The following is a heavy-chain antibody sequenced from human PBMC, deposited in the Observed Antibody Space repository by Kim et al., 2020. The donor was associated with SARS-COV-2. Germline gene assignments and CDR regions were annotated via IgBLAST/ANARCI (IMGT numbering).Heavy chain of an antibody. Sequence: SETLSLTCTVSGGSISSGGYYWSWIRQHPGKGLEWIGYIYYSGSTYYNPSLKSRVTISVDTSKNQFSLKLSSVTAADTAVYFCARRVDGGEYSSSWYGWFDPWGQGTLVTVSS. J-gene: IGHJ5*02. CDR1: GGSISSGGYY. CDR2: IYYSGST. D-gene: IGHD6-13*01. V-gene: IGHV4-31*03. CDR3: ARRVDGGEYSSSWYGWFDP.